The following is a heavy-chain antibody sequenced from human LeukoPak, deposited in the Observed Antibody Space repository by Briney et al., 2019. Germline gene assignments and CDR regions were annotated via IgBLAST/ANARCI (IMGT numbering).Heavy chain of an antibody. J-gene: IGHJ6*04. CDR3: ARGLRAGALLEWLFASGGSPLDV. CDR2: INHSGST. CDR1: GGSFSGYY. D-gene: IGHD3-3*01. Sequence: KPSETESLTCVVYGGSFSGYYWSWIRQPPGKGLEWIGEINHSGSTNYNPSLKSRVTISVDTSKNQFSLKLSSVTAADTAVYYCARGLRAGALLEWLFASGGSPLDVAGKRSTVTVSS. V-gene: IGHV4-34*01.